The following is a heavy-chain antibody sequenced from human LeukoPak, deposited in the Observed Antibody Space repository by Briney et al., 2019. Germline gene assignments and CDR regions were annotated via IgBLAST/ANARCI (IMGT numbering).Heavy chain of an antibody. J-gene: IGHJ4*02. Sequence: GRSLRLSCAASGFTFSSYGMHWVRQAPGKGLEWVAVIWCDGSNKYYADSVKGRFTISRDNSKNTLYLQMNSLRAEDTAVYYCARDHNGDYVDYWGQGTLVTVSS. CDR2: IWCDGSNK. D-gene: IGHD4-17*01. CDR1: GFTFSSYG. CDR3: ARDHNGDYVDY. V-gene: IGHV3-33*01.